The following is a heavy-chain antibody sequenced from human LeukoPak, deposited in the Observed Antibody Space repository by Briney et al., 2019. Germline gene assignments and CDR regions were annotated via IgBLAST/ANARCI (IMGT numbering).Heavy chain of an antibody. Sequence: ASVKVSCKASGYTFTSYGISWVRQAPGQGLEWMGWISAYNGNTNYALKLQGRVTMTTDTSTSTAYMELRSLRSDDTAVYYCARDLRHNMVRGVMGPLNYWGQGTLVTVSS. CDR2: ISAYNGNT. J-gene: IGHJ4*02. D-gene: IGHD3-10*01. CDR3: ARDLRHNMVRGVMGPLNY. CDR1: GYTFTSYG. V-gene: IGHV1-18*04.